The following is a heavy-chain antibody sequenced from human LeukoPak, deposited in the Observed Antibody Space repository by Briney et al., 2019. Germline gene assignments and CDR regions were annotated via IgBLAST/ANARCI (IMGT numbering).Heavy chain of an antibody. J-gene: IGHJ6*02. Sequence: GRSLRLSCAASGFTFSSYGMHWVRQAPGKGLEWVAVISYDGSNKYYADSVKGRFTISRDNAKSSLYLQMSGLRADDTAVYYCARDPYSSTWSYGMDIWGQGTTVTVSS. V-gene: IGHV3-30*03. CDR1: GFTFSSYG. D-gene: IGHD6-13*01. CDR2: ISYDGSNK. CDR3: ARDPYSSTWSYGMDI.